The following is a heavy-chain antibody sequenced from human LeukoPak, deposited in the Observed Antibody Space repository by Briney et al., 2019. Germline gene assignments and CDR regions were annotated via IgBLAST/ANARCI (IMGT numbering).Heavy chain of an antibody. CDR1: GGSFSGYY. D-gene: IGHD3-3*01. Sequence: SETLSLTCAVYGGSFSGYYWSWIRQPPGKGLEWIGEINHSGSTNYNPSLKSRVTISVDTSKNQFSLKLSSVTAADTAVYYCARLSYDFREENFDYWGQGTLVTVSS. CDR3: ARLSYDFREENFDY. J-gene: IGHJ4*02. CDR2: INHSGST. V-gene: IGHV4-34*01.